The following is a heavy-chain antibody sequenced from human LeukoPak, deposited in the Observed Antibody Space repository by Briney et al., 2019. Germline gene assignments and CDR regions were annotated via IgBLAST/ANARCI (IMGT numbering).Heavy chain of an antibody. CDR2: IIPIFGTA. D-gene: IGHD2-2*01. J-gene: IGHJ5*02. Sequence: SVKVSCKASGGTFSSYAISWVRQAPGQGLEWMGGIIPIFGTANYAQKFQGRVTITTDESTSTAYMELSSLRSEDTAVYYCARGHRGGYCSSTSCYRWFDPWGQRTLVTISS. CDR3: ARGHRGGYCSSTSCYRWFDP. V-gene: IGHV1-69*05. CDR1: GGTFSSYA.